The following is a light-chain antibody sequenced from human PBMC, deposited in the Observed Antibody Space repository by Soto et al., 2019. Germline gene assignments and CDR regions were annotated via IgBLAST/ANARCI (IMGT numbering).Light chain of an antibody. CDR2: EVS. V-gene: IGLV2-14*01. CDR3: SSYAGSNNFV. J-gene: IGLJ1*01. CDR1: SSDIGTYDY. Sequence: QSVLTQPASVSGSPGQSITISCTGTSSDIGTYDYVSWYQQHPGKAPKLMIYEVSNRPSGVSNRFSGSKSGNTASLTISGLQAADEADYYCSSYAGSNNFVFGTGTKVTVL.